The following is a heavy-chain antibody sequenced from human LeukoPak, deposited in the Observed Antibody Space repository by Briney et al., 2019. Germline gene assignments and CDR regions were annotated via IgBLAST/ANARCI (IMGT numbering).Heavy chain of an antibody. V-gene: IGHV4-61*05. CDR1: GGSISSSNYY. CDR2: IYYSGST. CDR3: ARHVHSSGYYAAFDI. D-gene: IGHD3-22*01. Sequence: PSETLSLTCSVSGGSISSSNYYWGWIRQSTGKGLEWIGYIYYSGSTNYDPSLKSRVTISVDTSKNQFSLKLSSVTAADTAVYYCARHVHSSGYYAAFDIWGQGTMVTVSS. J-gene: IGHJ3*02.